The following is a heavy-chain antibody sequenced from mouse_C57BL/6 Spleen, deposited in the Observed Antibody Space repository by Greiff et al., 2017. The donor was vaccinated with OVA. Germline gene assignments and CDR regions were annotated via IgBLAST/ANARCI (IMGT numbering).Heavy chain of an antibody. CDR3: ARSDSSGPYAMDY. Sequence: DVKLQQSGPELVKPGASVKISCKASGYTFTDYYMNWVKQSHGKSLEWIGDINPNNGGTSYNQKFKGKATLTVDKSSSTAYMELRSLTSEDSAVYYCARSDSSGPYAMDYWGQGTSVTVSS. CDR1: GYTFTDYY. CDR2: INPNNGGT. J-gene: IGHJ4*01. V-gene: IGHV1-26*01. D-gene: IGHD3-2*02.